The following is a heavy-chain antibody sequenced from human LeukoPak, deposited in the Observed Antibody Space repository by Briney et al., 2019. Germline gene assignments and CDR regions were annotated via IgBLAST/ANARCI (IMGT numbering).Heavy chain of an antibody. V-gene: IGHV4-59*01. J-gene: IGHJ4*02. CDR3: ARVGIYGVLFDY. CDR2: IYYSGST. D-gene: IGHD4-17*01. Sequence: SETLSLTCTVSGGSISSYYWSWVRQPPGKGLEWIGYIYYSGSTNYNPSLKSRVTISVDTSKNQFSLKLSSVTAADTAVYYCARVGIYGVLFDYWGQGTLVTVSS. CDR1: GGSISSYY.